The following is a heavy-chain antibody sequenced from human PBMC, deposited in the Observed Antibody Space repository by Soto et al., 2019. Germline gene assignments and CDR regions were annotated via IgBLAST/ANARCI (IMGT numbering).Heavy chain of an antibody. D-gene: IGHD3-10*01. CDR1: GFTFSSYA. Sequence: EVQLVESGGGLVQPGGSLRLSCAASGFTFSSYAMNWVRQAPGKGLEYVSVISGNGGSTYYANSVTGRFTISRDNSKNLLYLHMGSLRAEDRAVYYCARRGYGLYFDYGCQGNLVTVSS. CDR2: ISGNGGST. V-gene: IGHV3-64*01. CDR3: ARRGYGLYFDY. J-gene: IGHJ4*02.